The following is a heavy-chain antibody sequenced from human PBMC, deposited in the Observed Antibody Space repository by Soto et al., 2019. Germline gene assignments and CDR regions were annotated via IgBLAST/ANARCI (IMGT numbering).Heavy chain of an antibody. Sequence: PGGSLRLSCAASGFISNAWMNWVRQTPGKGLEWIGHIKRETDGGTTEYAAAVKGRFTISRDNSKNTLYLQMNSLRAEDTAVYYCAKEKISTSCCNWFDPWGQGTLVTVSS. D-gene: IGHD2-2*01. J-gene: IGHJ5*02. V-gene: IGHV3-15*07. CDR3: AKEKISTSCCNWFDP. CDR2: IKRETDGGTT. CDR1: GFISNAW.